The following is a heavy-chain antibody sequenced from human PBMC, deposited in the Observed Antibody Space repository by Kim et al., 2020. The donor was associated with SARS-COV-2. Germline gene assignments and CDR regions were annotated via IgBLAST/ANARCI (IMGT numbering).Heavy chain of an antibody. D-gene: IGHD1-20*01. CDR3: ARDEGITGTYVDY. Sequence: YAQKLQGRVTMTTDTSTSTAYMELRSLRSDDTAVYYCARDEGITGTYVDYWGQGTLVTVSS. V-gene: IGHV1-18*01. J-gene: IGHJ4*02.